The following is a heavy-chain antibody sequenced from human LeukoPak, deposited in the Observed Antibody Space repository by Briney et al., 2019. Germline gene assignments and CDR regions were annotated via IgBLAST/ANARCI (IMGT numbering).Heavy chain of an antibody. J-gene: IGHJ4*02. V-gene: IGHV3-74*01. Sequence: GGSLRLSCAASAFTFSSYWMHWVRQAPGKGLVWVSRINTDGSSTSYADSVKGRFTISRDNAKNTLYLQMNSLRAEDTAVYYCAEYCSGGSCYPSWGQGTLVTVSS. CDR1: AFTFSSYW. CDR3: AEYCSGGSCYPS. D-gene: IGHD2-15*01. CDR2: INTDGSST.